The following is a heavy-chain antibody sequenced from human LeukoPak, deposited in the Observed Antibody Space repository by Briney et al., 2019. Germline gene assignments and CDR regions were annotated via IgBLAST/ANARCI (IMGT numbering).Heavy chain of an antibody. D-gene: IGHD6-13*01. V-gene: IGHV3-21*01. CDR3: ARDSSSWYPQFDY. J-gene: IGHJ4*02. CDR1: GFTFSSYS. CDR2: ISSSSSYI. Sequence: GGSLRLSCAASGFTFSSYSMNWVRQAPGKGLEWVSSISSSSSYIYYADSVKGRFTISRDSAKNSLYLQMNSLRAEDTAVYYCARDSSSWYPQFDYWGQGTLVTVSS.